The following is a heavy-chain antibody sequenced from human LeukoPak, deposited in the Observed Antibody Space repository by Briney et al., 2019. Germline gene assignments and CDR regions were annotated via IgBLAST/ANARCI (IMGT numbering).Heavy chain of an antibody. CDR3: ARVGSTVAAGTTDY. V-gene: IGHV3-11*06. J-gene: IGHJ4*02. D-gene: IGHD6-13*01. CDR2: ISGSGSHT. CDR1: GFTFSDYY. Sequence: PGGSLRLSCAASGFTFSDYYMSWIRQTPGKGLEWVSYISGSGSHTRYADSVKGRFTTSRDNAKNSLFLQMNSLIGEDTAVYYCARVGSTVAAGTTDYWGQGTLVTVSS.